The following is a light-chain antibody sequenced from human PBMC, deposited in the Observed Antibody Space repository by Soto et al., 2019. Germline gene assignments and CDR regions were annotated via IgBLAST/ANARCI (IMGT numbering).Light chain of an antibody. CDR3: QVWDSAREHVV. CDR1: NIASYS. CDR2: DDS. V-gene: IGLV3-21*02. Sequence: SYELTQPPSVSVAPGQTASITCGGHNIASYSVHWYQQEPGQAPVLVVYDDSDRPLGIPDRFSGSNSGNTATLTIRRVEAGDEADYYCQVWDSAREHVVFGGGTQLTVL. J-gene: IGLJ2*01.